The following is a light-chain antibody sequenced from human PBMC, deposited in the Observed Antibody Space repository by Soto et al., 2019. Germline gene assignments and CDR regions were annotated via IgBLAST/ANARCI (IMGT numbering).Light chain of an antibody. Sequence: QSALTQPPSASGSPGQSVTISCTGTSSDVGGYNNVSWYQQHPGKAPKLMIYEVSKWPSGVPDRFSGSKSGNTASLTVSGLQAEDEADYYCNSYAGSNNWVFGGGTKLTVL. CDR1: SSDVGGYNN. CDR2: EVS. J-gene: IGLJ3*02. CDR3: NSYAGSNNWV. V-gene: IGLV2-8*01.